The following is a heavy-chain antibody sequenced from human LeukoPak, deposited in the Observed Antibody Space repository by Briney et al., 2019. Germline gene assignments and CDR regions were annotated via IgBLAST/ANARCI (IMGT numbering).Heavy chain of an antibody. V-gene: IGHV3-13*01. D-gene: IGHD1-26*01. Sequence: GGSLRLSCAASGFTLSNFAMHWVRQATGKGLEWVSAIGTAGDTFYPGSVKGRFTISRENSKNSLYLQMNNLRAEDTAVYYCARQMTPHGNFDYWGQGTLVTVSS. J-gene: IGHJ4*02. CDR1: GFTLSNFA. CDR2: IGTAGDT. CDR3: ARQMTPHGNFDY.